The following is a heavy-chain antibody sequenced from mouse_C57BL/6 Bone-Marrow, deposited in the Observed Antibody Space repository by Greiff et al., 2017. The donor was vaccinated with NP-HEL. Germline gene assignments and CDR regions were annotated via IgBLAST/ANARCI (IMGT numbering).Heavy chain of an antibody. D-gene: IGHD2-4*01. CDR2: IFPGSGST. CDR3: AREGITSTWFAY. J-gene: IGHJ3*01. CDR1: GYTFTDYY. V-gene: IGHV1-75*01. Sequence: QVQLKESGPELVKPGASVKISCKASGYTFTDYYINWVKQRPGLGLEWIGWIFPGSGSTYYNEKFKGKATLTVDKSSSTAYMLLSSLTSEDSAVYFCAREGITSTWFAYWGQGTLVTVSA.